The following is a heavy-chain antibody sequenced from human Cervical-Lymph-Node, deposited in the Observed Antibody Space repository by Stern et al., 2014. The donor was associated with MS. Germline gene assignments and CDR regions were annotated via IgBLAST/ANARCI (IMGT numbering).Heavy chain of an antibody. D-gene: IGHD1-7*01. Sequence: VQLLESGGGVVQPGRSLRLSCAASGFTFSNYGMHWVRQAPGKGLEWLAVIWYDGNKKYYADSVKGRFTISRDNSKNTLVLQMSSRTAEDTALYYCARGNWNYEGMGYWGQGTLVTVSS. CDR2: IWYDGNKK. CDR3: ARGNWNYEGMGY. CDR1: GFTFSNYG. J-gene: IGHJ4*02. V-gene: IGHV3-33*01.